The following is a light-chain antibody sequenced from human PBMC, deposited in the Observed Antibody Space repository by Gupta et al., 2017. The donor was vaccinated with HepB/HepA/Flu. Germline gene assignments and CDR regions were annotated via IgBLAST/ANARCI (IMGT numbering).Light chain of an antibody. CDR2: GNS. Sequence: QSVLTQPHSVSGAPGQRVTISCTGTSSNIGAGYDVHWYHQLPGTAPNRLIYGNSNRHSGGPDRFSGSKSGTSAALAITGLQAEDEADYYCQSYDSSLSGSNVFGIGTKVTVL. V-gene: IGLV1-40*01. CDR3: QSYDSSLSGSNV. J-gene: IGLJ1*01. CDR1: SSNIGAGYD.